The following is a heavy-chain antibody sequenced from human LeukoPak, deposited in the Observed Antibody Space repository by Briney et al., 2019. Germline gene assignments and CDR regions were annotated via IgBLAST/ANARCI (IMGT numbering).Heavy chain of an antibody. CDR1: GITVSSNY. CDR3: ARFHSGAPSYAFDI. D-gene: IGHD1-26*01. CDR2: IHSGSST. J-gene: IGHJ3*02. Sequence: GGSLRLSCAASGITVSSNYMSWVRQAPGKGLEWVSVIHSGSSTYCADSVKGRFTISRDNSKNTLYLQMNSLRAEDTAVYYCARFHSGAPSYAFDIWGQGTMVTVSS. V-gene: IGHV3-53*01.